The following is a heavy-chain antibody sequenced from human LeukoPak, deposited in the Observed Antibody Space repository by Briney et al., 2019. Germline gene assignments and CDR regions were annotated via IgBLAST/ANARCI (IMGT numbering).Heavy chain of an antibody. V-gene: IGHV3-33*01. D-gene: IGHD3-22*01. CDR3: ARGVGYYDSSGTIDY. CDR2: VWYVGSKK. J-gene: IGHJ4*02. CDR1: GFTFSSYG. Sequence: GGSLRLSCAASGFTFSSYGMHWVRQAPGKGLEWVAVVWYVGSKKYSADSVKGRITISRDDSKNTLYLQTNSLRAEDTAVYYCARGVGYYDSSGTIDYWGQGTLVTVSS.